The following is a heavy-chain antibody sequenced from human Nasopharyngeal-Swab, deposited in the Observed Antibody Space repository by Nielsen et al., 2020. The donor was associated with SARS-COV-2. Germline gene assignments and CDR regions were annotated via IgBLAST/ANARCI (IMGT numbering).Heavy chain of an antibody. J-gene: IGHJ4*02. CDR2: IKSKTDGGTT. V-gene: IGHV3-15*01. Sequence: GEFLKISCAASGFTFSNAWMSWVRQAPGKGLEWVGRIKSKTDGGTTDYAAPVKGRFTISRDDSKNTLYLQMNSLKTEDTAVYYCLVTMVRGVIHPIDYWGQGTLVTVSS. D-gene: IGHD3-10*01. CDR1: GFTFSNAW. CDR3: LVTMVRGVIHPIDY.